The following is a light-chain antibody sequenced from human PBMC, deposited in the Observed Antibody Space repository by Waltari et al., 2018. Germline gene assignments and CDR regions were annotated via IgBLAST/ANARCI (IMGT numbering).Light chain of an antibody. J-gene: IGKJ4*01. Sequence: DIVMTQSPDSLAVSLGERATINCKSSQSGFYNSNRKNYLAWYQQKPGQPPKLLIYWASTRESGVPDRFSGSGSGTDFTLTISSLQAEDVAVYYCQQYYDTPALTFGGGTKVEIK. CDR1: QSGFYNSNRKNY. V-gene: IGKV4-1*01. CDR3: QQYYDTPALT. CDR2: WAS.